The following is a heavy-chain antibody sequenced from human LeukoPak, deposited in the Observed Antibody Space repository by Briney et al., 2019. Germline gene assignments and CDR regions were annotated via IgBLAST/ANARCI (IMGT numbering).Heavy chain of an antibody. CDR2: IIPILGIA. Sequence: SVKVSCKASGGTFSSYAISWVRQAPGQGLEWMGRIIPILGIANYAQKFQGRVTITADKSTSTAYMELSSLRSEDTAVYYCARDGGYVDTAVVMFGVFDYWGQGTLVTVSS. CDR3: ARDGGYVDTAVVMFGVFDY. CDR1: GGTFSSYA. V-gene: IGHV1-69*04. J-gene: IGHJ4*02. D-gene: IGHD5-18*01.